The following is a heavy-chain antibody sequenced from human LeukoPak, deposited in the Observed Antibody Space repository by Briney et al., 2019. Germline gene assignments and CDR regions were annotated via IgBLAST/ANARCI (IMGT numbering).Heavy chain of an antibody. Sequence: GGPLRLSCAASGFTVSSNYMSWVRQAPGKGLEWVSVIYSGGSTYYADSVKGRFTISRDNSKNTLYLQMNSLRAEDTAVYYCARSPYDILTGYYTGHFDYWGQGTLVTVSS. D-gene: IGHD3-9*01. CDR1: GFTVSSNY. J-gene: IGHJ4*02. V-gene: IGHV3-53*01. CDR3: ARSPYDILTGYYTGHFDY. CDR2: IYSGGST.